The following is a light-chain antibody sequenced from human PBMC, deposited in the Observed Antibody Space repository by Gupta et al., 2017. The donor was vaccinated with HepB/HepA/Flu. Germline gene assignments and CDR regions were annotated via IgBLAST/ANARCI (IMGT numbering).Light chain of an antibody. J-gene: IGLJ1*01. CDR2: KDT. CDR3: QSADITGTHHV. Sequence: SYELTQPPSMSVSPGQTARITCAGDALAKQYSYWFQPPAGHAPVILIFKDTARASGIPDRFSCSSSGTTVTLTLTEVQAEEEADYYCQSADITGTHHVFGAGTKVTVL. CDR1: ALAKQY. V-gene: IGLV3-25*02.